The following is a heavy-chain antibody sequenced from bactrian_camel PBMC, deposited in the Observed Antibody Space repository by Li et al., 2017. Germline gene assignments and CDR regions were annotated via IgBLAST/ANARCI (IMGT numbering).Heavy chain of an antibody. J-gene: IGHJ4*01. CDR1: GYTSSRHC. CDR3: AARKVARGSHFSLGRAPALRRDEYNF. Sequence: DVQLVESGGGSVQAGGSLRLSCTHSGYTSSRHCMGWFRQAPGKAREGIAGIRRDGDEYYADSVKGRFTISQDDAKNTVYLQMDSLNPEDTAIYYCAARKVARGSHFSLGRAPALRRDEYNFWGQGTQVTVS. CDR2: IRRDGDE. V-gene: IGHV3S10*01. D-gene: IGHD2*01.